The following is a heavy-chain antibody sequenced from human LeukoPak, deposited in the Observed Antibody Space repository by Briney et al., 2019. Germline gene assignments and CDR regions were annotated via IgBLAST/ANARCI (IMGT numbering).Heavy chain of an antibody. CDR3: ARDLVVRRVRHFDY. Sequence: ASVKVSCKASGYTFTSYYMHWVRQAPGQGLEWMGIINPSGGSTSYAQKFQGRVTMTRDMSTSTVYMELSSLRSEDTAVYYCARDLVVRRVRHFDYWGQGTMLTLSP. CDR2: INPSGGST. J-gene: IGHJ4*02. D-gene: IGHD3-10*01. CDR1: GYTFTSYY. V-gene: IGHV1-46*01.